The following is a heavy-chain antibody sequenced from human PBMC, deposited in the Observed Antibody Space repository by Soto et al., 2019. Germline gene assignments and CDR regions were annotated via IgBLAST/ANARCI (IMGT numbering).Heavy chain of an antibody. D-gene: IGHD3-10*01. V-gene: IGHV1-69*06. Sequence: QVQLVQSGAEVKKPGSSVKVSCKASGGTFSSYAISWVRQAPGQGLEWMGGIIPIFGTANYAQKFQGRVTITADKSTSTAYRERSSLRSEDTAVYYCARGGSYYGSGSYSFDYWGQGTLVTVSS. J-gene: IGHJ4*02. CDR3: ARGGSYYGSGSYSFDY. CDR1: GGTFSSYA. CDR2: IIPIFGTA.